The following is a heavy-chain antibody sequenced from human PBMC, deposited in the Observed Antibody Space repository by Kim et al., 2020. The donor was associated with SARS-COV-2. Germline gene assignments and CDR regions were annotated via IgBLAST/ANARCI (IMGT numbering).Heavy chain of an antibody. V-gene: IGHV1-3*01. J-gene: IGHJ3*02. CDR3: ARDLGIFGVVIPGAFDI. D-gene: IGHD3-3*01. Sequence: FQGRVPITRDTSASTAYMELSSLRSEDTAVYYCARDLGIFGVVIPGAFDIWGQGTMVTVSS.